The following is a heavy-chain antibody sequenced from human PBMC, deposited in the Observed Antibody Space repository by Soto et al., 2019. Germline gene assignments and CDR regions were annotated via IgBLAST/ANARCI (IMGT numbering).Heavy chain of an antibody. CDR3: ASCIDYYGPVMFY. CDR2: IYHSGST. J-gene: IGHJ4*02. CDR1: SGSISSSNC. V-gene: IGHV4-4*02. Sequence: SETLSLTCAVSSGSISSSNCWSWVRQPPGKGLEWIGEIYHSGSTNYNPSLKSRVTISVDKSKNQFSLKLSSVTAADTAVYYCASCIDYYGPVMFYWGQGTLFPVSS. D-gene: IGHD3-10*01.